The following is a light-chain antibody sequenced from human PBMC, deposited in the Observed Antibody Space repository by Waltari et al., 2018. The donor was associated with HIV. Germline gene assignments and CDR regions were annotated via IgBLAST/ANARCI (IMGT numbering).Light chain of an antibody. CDR1: SLRFYY. V-gene: IGLV3-19*01. CDR2: GRN. Sequence: SSELTQGPAVSVALGPTVRITCHGDSLRFYYASWYQQKPGQAPVLVRYGRNNRPAWDPARCSGSRSGNTAALIITGAQAADEADDYCSSLDSSGYLHVLFGGGTKLTVL. CDR3: SSLDSSGYLHVL. J-gene: IGLJ2*01.